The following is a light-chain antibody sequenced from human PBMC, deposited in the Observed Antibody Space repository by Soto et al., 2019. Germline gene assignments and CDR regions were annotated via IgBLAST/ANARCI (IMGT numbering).Light chain of an antibody. J-gene: IGKJ5*01. Sequence: EIVMTQSPATLSVSPGEGATHSCRASQSVSSNLAWYQQKPGQVPRLLIYGTSTRATGIPARFSGSGSGTEFTLTISSLQSEDFAVYYCQQYNNWLAITFGQGTRLEIK. CDR3: QQYNNWLAIT. CDR2: GTS. CDR1: QSVSSN. V-gene: IGKV3-15*01.